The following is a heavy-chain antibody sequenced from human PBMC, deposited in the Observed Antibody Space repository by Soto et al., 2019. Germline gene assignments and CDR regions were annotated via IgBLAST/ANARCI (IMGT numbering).Heavy chain of an antibody. CDR3: ARDFNTGYYDSSGYYNYYYGMDV. V-gene: IGHV3-48*02. Sequence: GGSLRLSCAASGFTFSSYSMNWVRQAPGKGLEWVSYISSSSSTIYYADSVKGRFTISRDNAKNSLYLQMNSLRDEDTAVYYCARDFNTGYYDSSGYYNYYYGMDVWGQGTSVTVSS. D-gene: IGHD3-22*01. CDR1: GFTFSSYS. J-gene: IGHJ6*02. CDR2: ISSSSSTI.